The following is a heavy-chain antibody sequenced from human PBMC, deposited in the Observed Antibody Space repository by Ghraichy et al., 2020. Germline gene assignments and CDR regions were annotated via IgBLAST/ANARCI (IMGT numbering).Heavy chain of an antibody. CDR1: GGSFSGYY. D-gene: IGHD1-7*01. Sequence: SETLSLTCAVYGGSFSGYYWSWIRQPPGKGLEWIGEINHSGSTNYNPSLKSRVTISVDTSKNQFSLKLSSVTAADTAVYYCALGDWNYRYWGQGTLVTVSS. CDR2: INHSGST. V-gene: IGHV4-34*01. CDR3: ALGDWNYRY. J-gene: IGHJ4*02.